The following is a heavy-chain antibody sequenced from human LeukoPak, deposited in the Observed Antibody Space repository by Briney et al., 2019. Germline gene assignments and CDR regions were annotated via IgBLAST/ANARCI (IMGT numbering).Heavy chain of an antibody. CDR1: GGSFSGYY. J-gene: IGHJ4*02. CDR2: INHSGST. CDR3: ARSLPIQLWPYYFDY. V-gene: IGHV4-34*01. Sequence: KASETLSLTCAVYGGSFSGYYWGWIRQPPGKGLEWIGEINHSGSTNYNPSLKSRVTISVDTSKNQFSLRLSSVTAADTAVYYCARSLPIQLWPYYFDYWGQGTLVTVSS. D-gene: IGHD5-18*01.